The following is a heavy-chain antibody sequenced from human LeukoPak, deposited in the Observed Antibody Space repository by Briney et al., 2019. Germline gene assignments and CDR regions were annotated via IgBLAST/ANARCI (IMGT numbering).Heavy chain of an antibody. CDR1: GFTFSSYA. CDR2: ISGSGGST. D-gene: IGHD3-22*01. V-gene: IGHV3-23*01. CDR3: ARRITMIVVVTPFDY. J-gene: IGHJ4*02. Sequence: PGGSLRLSCAASGFTFSSYAMSWVRQAPGKGLEWVSAISGSGGSTYYADSVKGRFTISRDNPKNTLYLQMNSLRAEDTAVYYCARRITMIVVVTPFDYWGQGTLVTVSS.